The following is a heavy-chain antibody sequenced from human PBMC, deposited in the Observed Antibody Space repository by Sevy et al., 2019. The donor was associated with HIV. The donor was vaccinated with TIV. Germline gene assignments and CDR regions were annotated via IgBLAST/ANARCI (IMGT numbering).Heavy chain of an antibody. D-gene: IGHD1-26*01. CDR3: AGENAWGRGYS. V-gene: IGHV4-59*08. CDR2: IYYNGHI. J-gene: IGHJ4*02. CDR1: GGSITSLY. Sequence: SETLSLTCTVSGGSITSLYWNWIRQPPGKGLEWIANIYYNGHINYNPSLKGRVTLSLDKSKNQFSLGLSSVTAADTAMYYCAGENAWGRGYSWGQGTLVTVSS.